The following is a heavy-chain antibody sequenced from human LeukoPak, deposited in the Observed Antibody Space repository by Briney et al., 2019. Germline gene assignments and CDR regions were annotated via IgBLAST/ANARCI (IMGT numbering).Heavy chain of an antibody. V-gene: IGHV3-23*01. J-gene: IGHJ4*02. D-gene: IGHD2-8*01. CDR2: ISGSGGST. CDR1: GFTFSSYA. CDR3: ARMDMYYFDY. Sequence: PGGSLRLSCAASGFTFSSYAMSWVRQAPGKGLEWVSAISGSGGSTYYADSVKGRFTISRDNSKNTLYLQMDSLRAEDTAVYYCARMDMYYFDYWGQGTLVTVSS.